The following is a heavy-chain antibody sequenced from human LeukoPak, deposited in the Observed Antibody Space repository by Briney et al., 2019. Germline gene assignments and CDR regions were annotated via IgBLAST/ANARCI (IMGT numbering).Heavy chain of an antibody. CDR3: ATAAYSSGWHPYYFDY. CDR1: GFTFSSYW. Sequence: PGGSLRLSCAASGFTFSSYWMHWVRQAPGKGLVRVSRINSDGSSTSHADSVKGRFTISRDNAKNTLYLQMNSLRVEDTAVYYCATAAYSSGWHPYYFDYWGLGTLVTVSS. J-gene: IGHJ4*02. CDR2: INSDGSST. V-gene: IGHV3-74*01. D-gene: IGHD6-19*01.